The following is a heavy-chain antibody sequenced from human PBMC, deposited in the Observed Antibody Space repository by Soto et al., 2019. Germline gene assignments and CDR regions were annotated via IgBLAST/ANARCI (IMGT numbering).Heavy chain of an antibody. Sequence: PSETLSLTCTVSGGSISSYYWSWIRQPPGKGLEWIGYIYYSGSTNYNPSLKSRVTISVDTSKNQFSLKLSSVTAADTAVYYCASSPPRFGMDVWGQGTTVTVSS. CDR2: IYYSGST. J-gene: IGHJ6*02. V-gene: IGHV4-59*01. CDR3: ASSPPRFGMDV. CDR1: GGSISSYY.